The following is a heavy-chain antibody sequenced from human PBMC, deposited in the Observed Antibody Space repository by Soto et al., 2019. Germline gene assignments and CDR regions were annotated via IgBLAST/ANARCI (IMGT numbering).Heavy chain of an antibody. Sequence: QVQLVQSGSELKKPGASVKVSCKASGYTFTSYAMNWVRQAPGQGLEWMGWINTNTGNPTYAQGFTGRFVFSLDTSVSTAYLQICSLKAEDTAVYYCARGEKPTELNVLLWFGELLGRGGIGYWGQGTLVTVSS. CDR1: GYTFTSYA. D-gene: IGHD3-10*01. V-gene: IGHV7-4-1*01. J-gene: IGHJ4*02. CDR3: ARGEKPTELNVLLWFGELLGRGGIGY. CDR2: INTNTGNP.